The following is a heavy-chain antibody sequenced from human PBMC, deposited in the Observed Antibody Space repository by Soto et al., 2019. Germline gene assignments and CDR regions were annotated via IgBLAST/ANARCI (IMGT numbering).Heavy chain of an antibody. D-gene: IGHD3-22*01. CDR2: ISSSDSII. CDR3: ARDLGYYDSSGYFDY. V-gene: IGHV3-11*01. Sequence: QVQLVEPGGGLVKPGGSLRLSCAASGFTFSDYYMSWIRQAPGKGLEWVSYISSSDSIIYYADSVKGRFTISRDNAKKSVYLQLNSLRAEDTAVYYCARDLGYYDSSGYFDYWGQGTLVTVSS. J-gene: IGHJ4*02. CDR1: GFTFSDYY.